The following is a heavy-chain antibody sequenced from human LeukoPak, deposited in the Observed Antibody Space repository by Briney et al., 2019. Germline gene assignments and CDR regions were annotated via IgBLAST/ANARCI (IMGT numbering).Heavy chain of an antibody. J-gene: IGHJ5*02. CDR2: IYYSGST. D-gene: IGHD3-10*01. CDR1: GGSISSYY. V-gene: IGHV4-59*01. Sequence: SETLPLTCTVSGGSISSYYWSWIRQPPGKGLEWIGYIYYSGSTNYNPSLKSRVTISVDTSKNQFSLKLSSVTAADTAVYYCARDVPSGGSGSSNWFDPWGQGTLVTVSS. CDR3: ARDVPSGGSGSSNWFDP.